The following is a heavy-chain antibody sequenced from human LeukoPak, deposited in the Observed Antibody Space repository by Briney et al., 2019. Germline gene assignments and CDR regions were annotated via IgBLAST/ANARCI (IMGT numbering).Heavy chain of an antibody. CDR3: ARSPPTGQYSGSYPFDY. D-gene: IGHD1-26*01. Sequence: GESLKISCKGSGYSFTSYWIGWVRQMPGKGLERMGIIYPGDSDTRYSPSFQGQVTISADKSISTAYLQWSSLKASDTAMYYCARSPPTGQYSGSYPFDYWGQGTLVTVSS. V-gene: IGHV5-51*01. J-gene: IGHJ4*01. CDR2: IYPGDSDT. CDR1: GYSFTSYW.